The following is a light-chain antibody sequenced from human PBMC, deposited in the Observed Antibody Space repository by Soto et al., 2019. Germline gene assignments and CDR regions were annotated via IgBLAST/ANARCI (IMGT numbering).Light chain of an antibody. V-gene: IGLV2-14*01. CDR2: DVS. CDR1: SSDVGGYNY. J-gene: IGLJ1*01. Sequence: SALTQPASVSGSPGQSITISCTGTSSDVGGYNYVSWYQQHPGKAPKLMIYDVSNRPSGVSNRFSGSKSGNTASLTISGLQAEDEADYYYSSYTSSSTPLNVFGTGTKVTV. CDR3: SSYTSSSTPLNV.